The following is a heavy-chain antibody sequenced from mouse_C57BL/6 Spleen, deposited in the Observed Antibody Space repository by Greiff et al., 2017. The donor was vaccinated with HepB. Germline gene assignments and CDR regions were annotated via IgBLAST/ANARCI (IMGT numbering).Heavy chain of an antibody. CDR2: IRSKSSNYAT. V-gene: IGHV10-3*01. Sequence: EVQLVESGGGLVQPKGSLKLSCAASGFTFNTYAMHWVRQAPGKGLEWVARIRSKSSNYATYYADSVKDRFTISRDDSQSMLYLQMNNLKTEDTAMYYCVRAGGYYGSSYLAYWGQGTLVTVSA. D-gene: IGHD1-1*01. CDR1: GFTFNTYA. J-gene: IGHJ3*01. CDR3: VRAGGYYGSSYLAY.